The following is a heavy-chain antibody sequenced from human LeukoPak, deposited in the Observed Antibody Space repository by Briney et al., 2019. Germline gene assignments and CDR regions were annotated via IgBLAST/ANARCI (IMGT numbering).Heavy chain of an antibody. CDR1: GGSFSGYY. Sequence: SETLSLTCAVYGGSFSGYYWSWIRQPPGKGLEWIREINHSGSTNYNPSLKSRVTISVDTSKNQFSLKLSSVTAADTAVYYCARVVRYYYGSGSYYGYYYYYGMDVWGQGTTVTVSS. V-gene: IGHV4-34*01. J-gene: IGHJ6*02. CDR2: INHSGST. CDR3: ARVVRYYYGSGSYYGYYYYYGMDV. D-gene: IGHD3-10*01.